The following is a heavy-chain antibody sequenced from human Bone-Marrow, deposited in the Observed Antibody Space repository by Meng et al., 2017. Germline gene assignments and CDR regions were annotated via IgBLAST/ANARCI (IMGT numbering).Heavy chain of an antibody. CDR1: GFTFSNAW. D-gene: IGHD5-18*01. CDR2: MKSKTDGGTT. V-gene: IGHV3-15*01. CDR3: TTAAELTAMVYYFDY. J-gene: IGHJ4*02. Sequence: GESLKISCAASGFTFSNAWMSWVRQAPGKGLEWVGRMKSKTDGGTTDYDAPVKGRFTISRDDSKNTLYLQMNSLKTEDTAVYYCTTAAELTAMVYYFDYWGQGTLVTVSS.